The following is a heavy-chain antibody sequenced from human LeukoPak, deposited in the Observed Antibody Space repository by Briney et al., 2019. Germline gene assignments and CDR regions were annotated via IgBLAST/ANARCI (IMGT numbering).Heavy chain of an antibody. J-gene: IGHJ4*02. CDR1: SDSMTYIF. D-gene: IGHD2-21*02. CDR2: IYSSGSA. Sequence: PSETLSLTCNFSSDSMTYIFWSWIRQPAGKGLEWIGRIYSSGSAHYNPSLKSRVTMSVDTSKNQFSLRLSSVAAADTAVYYCARKGGDCSFGFDYWGQGTLVTVSS. CDR3: ARKGGDCSFGFDY. V-gene: IGHV4-4*07.